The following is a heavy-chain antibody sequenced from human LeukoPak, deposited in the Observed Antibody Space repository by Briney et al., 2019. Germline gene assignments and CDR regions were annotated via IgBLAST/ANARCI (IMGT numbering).Heavy chain of an antibody. CDR1: GGSFSGYY. D-gene: IGHD3-9*01. Sequence: PSETLSLTCAVYGGSFSGYYWSWIRQPPGKGLGWIGEINHSGSTNYDPSLKSRVTISVDTSKNQFSLKLSSVTAADTAVYYCARGRTDYDVLTGLDYWGQGTLVTVSS. J-gene: IGHJ4*02. CDR2: INHSGST. CDR3: ARGRTDYDVLTGLDY. V-gene: IGHV4-34*01.